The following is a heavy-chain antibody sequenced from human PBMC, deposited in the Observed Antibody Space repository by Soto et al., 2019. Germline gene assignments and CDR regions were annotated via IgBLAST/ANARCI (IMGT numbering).Heavy chain of an antibody. Sequence: QVQLVQSGAEVKKPGSSVKVSCKASGGTFSSYAISWVRQAPGQGLEWMGGIIPIFGTANYAQKFQGRVTITADESTSTAYMELSSLRSEDTAVYYCERAPVRAQGYYYYYYGMDVWGQGTTVTVSS. J-gene: IGHJ6*02. CDR2: IIPIFGTA. CDR1: GGTFSSYA. D-gene: IGHD1-1*01. CDR3: ERAPVRAQGYYYYYYGMDV. V-gene: IGHV1-69*01.